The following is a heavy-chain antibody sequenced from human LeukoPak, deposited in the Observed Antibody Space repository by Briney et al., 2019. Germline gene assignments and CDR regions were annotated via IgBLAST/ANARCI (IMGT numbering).Heavy chain of an antibody. J-gene: IGHJ6*03. V-gene: IGHV4-39*01. CDR2: IYYSGST. Sequence: SETLSLTXTVSGGSISSSSYYWGWIRQPPGKGLEWIGSIYYSGSTYYNPSLKSRVTISVDTSKNQFSLKLSSVTAADTAVYYCARLLWKTAYYCMDVWGKGTTVTVSS. CDR3: ARLLWKTAYYCMDV. CDR1: GGSISSSSYY. D-gene: IGHD3-10*01.